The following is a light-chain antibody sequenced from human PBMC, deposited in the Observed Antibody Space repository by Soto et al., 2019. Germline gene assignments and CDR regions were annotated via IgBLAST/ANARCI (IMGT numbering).Light chain of an antibody. J-gene: IGKJ1*01. CDR1: QSVATSQ. V-gene: IGKV3-20*01. Sequence: EIVLTQSPGTLSLSPGERATLFCRASQSVATSQLAWYQQKTGQAPRLLIGASSRATGVPDRFIASGSGTDFTLTISRLEPEDFAVYYCQQFASSPRTFGRGTTVEIK. CDR2: GAS. CDR3: QQFASSPRT.